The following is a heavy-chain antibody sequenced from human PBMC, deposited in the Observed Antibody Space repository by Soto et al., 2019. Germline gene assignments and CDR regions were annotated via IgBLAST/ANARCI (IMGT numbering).Heavy chain of an antibody. D-gene: IGHD3-10*01. Sequence: PGGSLRLSCVVSGFTTFEHGMHWVGQSPAKGLAWVSGILWNSGAAGYADSVKGRFTISRDRAKRALYLQMDSLRPEDTALYYRGHDVAPGGSPVWRQGTTVTVSS. J-gene: IGHJ6*02. CDR2: ILWNSGAA. V-gene: IGHV3-9*02. CDR3: GHDVAPGGSPV. CDR1: GFTTFEHG.